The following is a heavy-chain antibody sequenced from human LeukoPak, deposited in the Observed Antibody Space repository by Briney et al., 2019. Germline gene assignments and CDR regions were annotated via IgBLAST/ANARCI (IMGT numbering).Heavy chain of an antibody. V-gene: IGHV3-23*01. CDR2: ISGSGGST. CDR1: GFTFSSYA. Sequence: GGSLRLSCAASGFTFSSYAMSWVRQAPGKGREWVSAISGSGGSTYYADSVKGRFTISRDNSKNTLYLQMNSLRAEDTAVYYCAKGHCSGGSCHFDYWGQGTLVTVSS. D-gene: IGHD2-15*01. J-gene: IGHJ4*02. CDR3: AKGHCSGGSCHFDY.